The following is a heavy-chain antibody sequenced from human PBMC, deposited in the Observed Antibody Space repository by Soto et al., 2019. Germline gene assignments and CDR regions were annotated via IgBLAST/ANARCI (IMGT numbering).Heavy chain of an antibody. D-gene: IGHD3-10*01. V-gene: IGHV4-59*01. CDR3: ARVPYISVVRGVRYCYGMDV. Sequence: PSETLSLTCTVSGGSISRYYWSWIRQPPGKGLEWIGYIYYSGSTNYNPSLKSRVTISVDTSKNQFSLKLSSVTAADTAVYYCARVPYISVVRGVRYCYGMDVWGQRTTVTVSS. J-gene: IGHJ6*02. CDR2: IYYSGST. CDR1: GGSISRYY.